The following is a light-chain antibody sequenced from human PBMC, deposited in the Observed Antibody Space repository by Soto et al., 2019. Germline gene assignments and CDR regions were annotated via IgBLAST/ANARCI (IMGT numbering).Light chain of an antibody. CDR1: SGSIASNY. Sequence: NFMLTQPHSVSESPGKTVTISCTRSSGSIASNYVQWYQQRPGSAPTTVIYEDNQRPSGVPDRFSGSIDSSSNSASLTISGLKNEDEADYECQSYESSNVGFGGGTKLTVL. CDR2: EDN. J-gene: IGLJ2*01. CDR3: QSYESSNVG. V-gene: IGLV6-57*04.